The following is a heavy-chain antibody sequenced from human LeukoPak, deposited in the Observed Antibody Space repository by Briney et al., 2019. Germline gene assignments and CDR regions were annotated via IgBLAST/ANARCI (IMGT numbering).Heavy chain of an antibody. CDR3: AKDAPVNIVVVPAANS. Sequence: GGSLRLSCAASGFTFSSYAMSWVRQAPGKWLEWVSAISGSGCSTFYADSVKARFTISRDNSKNTLYLQMNSLRAEDTDVYYCAKDAPVNIVVVPAANSWGQGTLVTVSS. D-gene: IGHD2-2*01. CDR1: GFTFSSYA. V-gene: IGHV3-23*01. CDR2: ISGSGCST. J-gene: IGHJ4*02.